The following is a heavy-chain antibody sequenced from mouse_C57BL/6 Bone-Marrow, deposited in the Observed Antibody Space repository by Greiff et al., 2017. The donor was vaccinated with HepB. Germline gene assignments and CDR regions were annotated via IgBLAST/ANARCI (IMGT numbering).Heavy chain of an antibody. D-gene: IGHD3-2*02. CDR1: GYTFTNYW. V-gene: IGHV1-63*01. J-gene: IGHJ3*01. CDR2: IYPGGGYT. CDR3: ARSTAQAWFAY. Sequence: QVHVKQSGAELVRPGTSVKMSCKASGYTFTNYWIGWAKQRPGHGLEWIGDIYPGGGYTNYNEKFKGKATLTADKSSSTAYMQFSSLTSEDSAIYYCARSTAQAWFAYWGQGTLVTVSA.